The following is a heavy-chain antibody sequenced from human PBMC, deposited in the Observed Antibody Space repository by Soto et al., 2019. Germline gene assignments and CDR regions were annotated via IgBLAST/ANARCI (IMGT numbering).Heavy chain of an antibody. V-gene: IGHV1-46*03. J-gene: IGHJ3*02. Sequence: ASVKVSCKASGYTFTSYYMHWVRQAPGQGLEWMGIINPSGGSTSYAQKFQGRVTMTRDTSTSTVYMELSSLRSEDTAVYCCARDPRYKIVATGGDAFDIWGQGTMVTVSS. CDR3: ARDPRYKIVATGGDAFDI. CDR2: INPSGGST. CDR1: GYTFTSYY. D-gene: IGHD5-12*01.